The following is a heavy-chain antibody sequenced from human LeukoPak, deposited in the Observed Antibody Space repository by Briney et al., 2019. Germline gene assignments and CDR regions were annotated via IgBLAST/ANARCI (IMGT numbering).Heavy chain of an antibody. CDR3: GRATGNIAGAYFDY. D-gene: IGHD1-26*01. CDR2: INSDGSAT. J-gene: IGHJ4*02. V-gene: IGHV3-74*03. CDR1: GFTFSRYW. Sequence: GGSLRLSCEASGFTFSRYWMHWVRHAPGKGLMWVSRINSDGSATTYADFVKGRFTISRDNSKNTFYLQMNSLRAEDTAVYYCGRATGNIAGAYFDYWGQGALVTVSS.